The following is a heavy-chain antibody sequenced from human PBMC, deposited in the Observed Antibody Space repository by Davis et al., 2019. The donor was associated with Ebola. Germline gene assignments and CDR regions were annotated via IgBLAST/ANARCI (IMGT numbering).Heavy chain of an antibody. CDR2: ITSSPYI. CDR1: GFTLSAYT. D-gene: IGHD5-18*01. V-gene: IGHV3-21*01. Sequence: LSLTCAASGFTLSAYTMNWVRQAPGKGLEWVSSITSSPYIYYADSVKGRFTISRDYAKNSLYLQMNSLRADDTAVYYCATLDTPMACWGQGTLVTVSS. J-gene: IGHJ4*02. CDR3: ATLDTPMAC.